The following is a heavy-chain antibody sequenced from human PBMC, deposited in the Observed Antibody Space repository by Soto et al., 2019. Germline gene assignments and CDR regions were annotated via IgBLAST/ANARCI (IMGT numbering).Heavy chain of an antibody. V-gene: IGHV3-23*01. Sequence: EVQLLESGGGLVQPGGSLRLSCAASGFTFSSYAMSWVRQAPGKGLEWVSAISGSGGSTYYADSVKGRFTISRDNSKNTVYLQMNSLRAEDTAVYYCAKVYYYDSSGYRDYWGQGTLVTVYS. CDR3: AKVYYYDSSGYRDY. CDR1: GFTFSSYA. CDR2: ISGSGGST. D-gene: IGHD3-22*01. J-gene: IGHJ4*02.